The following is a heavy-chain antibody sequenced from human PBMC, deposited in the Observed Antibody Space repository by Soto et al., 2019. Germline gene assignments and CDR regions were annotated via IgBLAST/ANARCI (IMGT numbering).Heavy chain of an antibody. D-gene: IGHD3-10*01. CDR3: ARTYGSGRYYYSYCYMDV. V-gene: IGHV4-59*08. CDR1: GGSISSYY. CDR2: IYYSGST. Sequence: SETLSHTCTVSGGSISSYYWSWIRQPPGKGLEWIGYIYYSGSTNYNPSLKSRVTISVDTSKNQFSLKLSSVTAADTAVYYCARTYGSGRYYYSYCYMDVCGQRTTDTVS. J-gene: IGHJ6*03.